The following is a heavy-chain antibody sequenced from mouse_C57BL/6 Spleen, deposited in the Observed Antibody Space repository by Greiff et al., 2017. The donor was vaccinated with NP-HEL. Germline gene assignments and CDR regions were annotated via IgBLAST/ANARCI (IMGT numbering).Heavy chain of an antibody. Sequence: DVMLVESGGGLVKPGGSLKLSCAASGFTFSDYGMHWVRQAPEKGLEWVAYISSGSSTIYYADTVKGRFTISRDNAKNTLFLQMTSLRSEDTAMYYCARPYYGTSYGAWFAYWGQGTLVTVSA. V-gene: IGHV5-17*01. CDR3: ARPYYGTSYGAWFAY. CDR1: GFTFSDYG. J-gene: IGHJ3*01. D-gene: IGHD1-1*01. CDR2: ISSGSSTI.